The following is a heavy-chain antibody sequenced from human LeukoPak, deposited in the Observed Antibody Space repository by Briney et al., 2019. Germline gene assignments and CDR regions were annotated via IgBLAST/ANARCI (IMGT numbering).Heavy chain of an antibody. CDR3: ATSGYSSSWYFG. CDR1: GFTFSDYG. D-gene: IGHD6-13*01. Sequence: GGSLRLSCAASGFTFSDYGMHWVRQAPGKGLEWVAFIRHDGSNTYYADSVKGRFTISRDNAKNSLYLQMNSLRAEDTAVYYCATSGYSSSWYFGWGQGTLVTVSS. J-gene: IGHJ4*02. V-gene: IGHV3-30*02. CDR2: IRHDGSNT.